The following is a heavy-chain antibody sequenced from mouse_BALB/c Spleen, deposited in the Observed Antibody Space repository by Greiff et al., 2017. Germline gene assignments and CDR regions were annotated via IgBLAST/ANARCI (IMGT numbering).Heavy chain of an antibody. CDR3: TRSGGLWLLRGFAY. J-gene: IGHJ3*01. CDR2: INPSNGGT. CDR1: GYTFTSYY. V-gene: IGHV1S81*02. D-gene: IGHD2-3*01. Sequence: QVQLQQSGAELVKPGASVKLSCKASGYTFTSYYMYWVKQRPGQGLEWIGEINPSNGGTNFNEKFKSKATLTVDKSSSTAYMQLSSLTSEDSAVYYCTRSGGLWLLRGFAYWGQGTLVTVSA.